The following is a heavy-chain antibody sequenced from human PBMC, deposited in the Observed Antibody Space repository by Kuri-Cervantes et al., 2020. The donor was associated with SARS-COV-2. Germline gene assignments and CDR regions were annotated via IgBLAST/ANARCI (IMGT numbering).Heavy chain of an antibody. D-gene: IGHD2-2*01. Sequence: GGSLRLSCAASGFTFSSYAMHWVRQAPGKGLEYVSAISSNGGSTYYANSVKGRFTISRDNAKNSLYLQMNSLRAEDTAVYYCARGDCSSTSCYGPFAFEIWGKGTTVTVSS. CDR3: ARGDCSSTSCYGPFAFEI. CDR1: GFTFSSYA. J-gene: IGHJ6*04. CDR2: ISSNGGST. V-gene: IGHV3-64*01.